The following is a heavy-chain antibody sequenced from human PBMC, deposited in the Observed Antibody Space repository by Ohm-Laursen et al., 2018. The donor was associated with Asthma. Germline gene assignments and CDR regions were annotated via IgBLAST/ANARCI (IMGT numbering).Heavy chain of an antibody. D-gene: IGHD3-9*01. Sequence: SVKVSCKSSGYTFSSYDINWVRQATGQGLEWMGWMNPNSGNTGYAQKFQGRVTMTRNTSISTAYMELSSLRSEDTAVYYCARGNGVLTGYYYYYYGMDVWGQGTTVTVSS. V-gene: IGHV1-8*01. CDR1: GYTFSSYD. J-gene: IGHJ6*02. CDR2: MNPNSGNT. CDR3: ARGNGVLTGYYYYYYGMDV.